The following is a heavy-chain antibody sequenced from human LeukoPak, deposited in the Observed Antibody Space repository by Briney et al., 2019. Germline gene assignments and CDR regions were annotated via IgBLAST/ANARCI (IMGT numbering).Heavy chain of an antibody. Sequence: GGSLRLSCAASGFTFSTYSMDWVRQAPGKGLEWVSSITSPVGRIYYADSLKGRITISRDNARSTLYLQMNSLRAEDTAVYYCATDGRSSGWYGFDYWGQGILVTVSS. CDR1: GFTFSTYS. CDR2: ITSPVGRI. V-gene: IGHV3-21*01. CDR3: ATDGRSSGWYGFDY. J-gene: IGHJ4*02. D-gene: IGHD6-19*01.